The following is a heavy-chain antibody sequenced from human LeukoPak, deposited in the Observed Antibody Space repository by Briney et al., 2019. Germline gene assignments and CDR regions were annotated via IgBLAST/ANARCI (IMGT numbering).Heavy chain of an antibody. CDR3: AKGQDDYVWGSYGDY. D-gene: IGHD3-16*01. V-gene: IGHV3-23*01. CDR2: ISWNSGSI. J-gene: IGHJ4*02. CDR1: GFTFSSYA. Sequence: GGSLRLSCAASGFTFSSYAMSWVRQAPGKGLEWVSGISWNSGSIGYADSVKGRFTISRDNSKNTLYLQMNSLRAEDTAVYYCAKGQDDYVWGSYGDYWDQGTLVTVSS.